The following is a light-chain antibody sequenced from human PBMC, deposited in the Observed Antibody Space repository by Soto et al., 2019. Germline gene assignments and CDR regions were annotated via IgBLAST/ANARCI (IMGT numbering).Light chain of an antibody. J-gene: IGLJ1*01. V-gene: IGLV2-8*01. Sequence: QSALTQPPSASVSPGQSFAISCTGTTSDIGAYNYVSWYQQYPGKAPKLMIDDVNKRSSGVHDRFSGTNSGYTSSLTVSGLQAEDEADYYCSSYAGSNIYVFGTGTKLTVL. CDR2: DVN. CDR1: TSDIGAYNY. CDR3: SSYAGSNIYV.